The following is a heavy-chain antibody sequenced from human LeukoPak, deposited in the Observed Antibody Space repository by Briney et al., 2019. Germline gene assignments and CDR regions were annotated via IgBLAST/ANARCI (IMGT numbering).Heavy chain of an antibody. V-gene: IGHV4-39*01. CDR1: GGSISSSSYY. D-gene: IGHD6-13*01. CDR2: IYYSGST. CDR3: ARRGAATGSYYFDY. J-gene: IGHJ4*02. Sequence: PSETLSLTCTVSGGSISSSSYYWGWIRQPPGKGLEWIGSIYYSGSTYYNPSLKSRVTISVDTSKNQFSLKLSSVTAADTAVYYCARRGAATGSYYFDYWGQGTLVTVSS.